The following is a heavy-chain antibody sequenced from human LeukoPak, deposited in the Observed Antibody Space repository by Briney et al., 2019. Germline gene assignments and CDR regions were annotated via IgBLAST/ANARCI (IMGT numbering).Heavy chain of an antibody. CDR1: GGSLSSGNYY. D-gene: IGHD3-16*01. V-gene: IGHV4-61*02. CDR2: VYTRGST. J-gene: IGHJ4*02. CDR3: AREPLQAGGFDF. Sequence: SETLSLTCTVSGGSLSSGNYYWSWIRQPAGKGLEWIGRVYTRGSTIYNPSLKSRVTISVDTSKNQFSLKLSSVTAADTAVYYCAREPLQAGGFDFWGQGTLVSVSS.